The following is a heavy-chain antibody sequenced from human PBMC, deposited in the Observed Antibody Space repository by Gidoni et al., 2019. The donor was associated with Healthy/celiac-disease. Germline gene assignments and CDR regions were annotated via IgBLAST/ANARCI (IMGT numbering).Heavy chain of an antibody. CDR1: GFTFSSYA. CDR3: ARSLSDWDGSGSYYSFFDY. D-gene: IGHD3-10*01. Sequence: QVQLVESGGGVVQPGRSLRLSCAASGFTFSSYAMPWVRQAPGKGLEWVAVISYDGSNKYYADSVKGRFTISRDNSKNTLYLQMNSLRAEDTAVYYCARSLSDWDGSGSYYSFFDYWGQGTLVTVSS. V-gene: IGHV3-30*01. CDR2: ISYDGSNK. J-gene: IGHJ4*02.